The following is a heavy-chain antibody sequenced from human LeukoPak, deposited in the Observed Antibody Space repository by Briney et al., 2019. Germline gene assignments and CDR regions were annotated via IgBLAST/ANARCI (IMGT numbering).Heavy chain of an antibody. CDR2: IFPSGGEI. Sequence: PGGSLRLSCEVSGFTSSTFAMIWVRQPPGKGLEWVSSIFPSGGEIHYADSVRGRFTISRDNSKSTLSLQMNSLRAEDTAIYYCATYRQVLSPFESWGQGTLVTVSS. D-gene: IGHD2-8*02. CDR1: GFTSSTFA. J-gene: IGHJ4*02. CDR3: ATYRQVLSPFES. V-gene: IGHV3-23*01.